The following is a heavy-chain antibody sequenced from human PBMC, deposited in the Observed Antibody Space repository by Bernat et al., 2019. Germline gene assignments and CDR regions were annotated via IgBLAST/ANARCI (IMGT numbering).Heavy chain of an antibody. CDR3: ARDPVDIVATTPLDY. Sequence: QVQLVESGGGVVQPGRSLRLSCAASGFTFSSYGMHWVRQAPGKGLEWVAVIWYDGSNKYYADSVKGRFTISRDNSKNTVYLQMNSLRAEDTAVYYCARDPVDIVATTPLDYWGQGTLVTVSS. J-gene: IGHJ4*02. V-gene: IGHV3-33*01. CDR1: GFTFSSYG. CDR2: IWYDGSNK. D-gene: IGHD5-12*01.